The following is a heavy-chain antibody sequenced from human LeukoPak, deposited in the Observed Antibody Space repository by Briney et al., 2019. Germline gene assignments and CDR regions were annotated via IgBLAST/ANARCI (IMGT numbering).Heavy chain of an antibody. V-gene: IGHV3-30*18. Sequence: PGGSLRLSCAASGFTFSSYGMHWVRQAPGKGLEWVAVISSDGSNKHYADSVKGRFTISRDNSKNTLCLQMNSLRVEDTAVYYCAKGDGYNLRVSHWGQGTLVTVSS. D-gene: IGHD5-24*01. CDR2: ISSDGSNK. CDR1: GFTFSSYG. J-gene: IGHJ4*02. CDR3: AKGDGYNLRVSH.